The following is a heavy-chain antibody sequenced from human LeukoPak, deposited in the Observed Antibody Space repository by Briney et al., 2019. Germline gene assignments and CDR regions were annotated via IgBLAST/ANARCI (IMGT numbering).Heavy chain of an antibody. V-gene: IGHV3-23*01. D-gene: IGHD3-22*01. CDR1: GLTFSSYA. J-gene: IGHJ4*02. CDR2: ASGSGGST. CDR3: AKANGPGSGYFYYFDY. Sequence: GGSLRLSCAASGLTFSSYAMSWVRQAPGMGLEWGSSASGSGGSTYYAGSVKGRFTISRDNSKNTLYLQMNSLRGDDTAVYYCAKANGPGSGYFYYFDYWGQGALATVSS.